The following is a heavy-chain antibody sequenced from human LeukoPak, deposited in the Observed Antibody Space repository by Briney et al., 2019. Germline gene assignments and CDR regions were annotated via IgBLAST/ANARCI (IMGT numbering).Heavy chain of an antibody. CDR2: INAGNGNT. V-gene: IGHV1-3*01. Sequence: ASVKVSCKASGYTFTSYAMHWVRQAPGQRLEWMGWINAGNGNTKYSQKFQGRVTITRDTSASTAYMELSSLRSEDTAVYYCARESGTYGYAFDIWGQGTMVTVSS. CDR1: GYTFTSYA. D-gene: IGHD1-26*01. J-gene: IGHJ3*02. CDR3: ARESGTYGYAFDI.